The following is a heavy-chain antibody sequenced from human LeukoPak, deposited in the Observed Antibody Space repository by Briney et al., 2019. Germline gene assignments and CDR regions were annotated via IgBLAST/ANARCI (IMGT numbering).Heavy chain of an antibody. CDR2: INSDGSTT. CDR3: ARGYTSGWYYFDY. CDR1: GFTFSSSW. J-gene: IGHJ4*02. Sequence: GGSLRLSCAASGFTFSSSWMHWVRQAPGKGLVWVSRINSDGSTTSYADSVKGRFTIPRDNAKNTLYLQMNSLRAEDTAVYYCARGYTSGWYYFDYWGQGTLVTVSS. D-gene: IGHD6-19*01. V-gene: IGHV3-74*01.